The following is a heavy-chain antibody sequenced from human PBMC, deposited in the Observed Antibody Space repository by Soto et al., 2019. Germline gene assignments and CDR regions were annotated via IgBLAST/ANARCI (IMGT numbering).Heavy chain of an antibody. CDR2: ISYDGSNK. D-gene: IGHD2-15*01. J-gene: IGHJ4*02. CDR1: GFTFSSYA. CDR3: ASVPGLEVAAIFDY. Sequence: QVQLVESGGGVVQPGRSLRLSCAASGFTFSSYAMHWVRQAPGKGLEWVAVISYDGSNKYYADSVKGRFTISRDNSKNTLYLQMNRLIAEDTAVYYCASVPGLEVAAIFDYWGQGTLVTVSS. V-gene: IGHV3-30-3*01.